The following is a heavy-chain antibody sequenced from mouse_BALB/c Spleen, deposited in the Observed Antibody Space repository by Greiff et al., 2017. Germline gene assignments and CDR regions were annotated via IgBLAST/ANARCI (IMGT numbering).Heavy chain of an antibody. Sequence: VQLQQSGAELVKPGASVKLSCKASGYTFTSYYMYWVKQRPGQGLEWIGEINPSNGGTNFNEKFKSKATLTVDKSSSTAYMQLSSLTSEDSAVYYCTRGSSLAYWGQGTLVTVSA. J-gene: IGHJ3*01. CDR1: GYTFTSYY. CDR2: INPSNGGT. D-gene: IGHD1-1*01. V-gene: IGHV1S81*02. CDR3: TRGSSLAY.